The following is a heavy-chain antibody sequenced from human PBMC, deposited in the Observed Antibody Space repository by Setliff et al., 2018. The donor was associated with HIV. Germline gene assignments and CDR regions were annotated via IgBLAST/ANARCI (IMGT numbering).Heavy chain of an antibody. CDR2: ISTYNDNT. CDR3: ARHDGLRSVHGAFDI. V-gene: IGHV1-18*01. Sequence: ASVKVSCKTSGYSVATHGLSWVRQAPGEGLEWMGWISTYNDNTNYAQKLQGRVTMTTETSTSTAYMELRSLRTDDTAVYYCARHDGLRSVHGAFDIWGQGTMVTVSS. J-gene: IGHJ3*02. D-gene: IGHD4-17*01. CDR1: GYSVATHG.